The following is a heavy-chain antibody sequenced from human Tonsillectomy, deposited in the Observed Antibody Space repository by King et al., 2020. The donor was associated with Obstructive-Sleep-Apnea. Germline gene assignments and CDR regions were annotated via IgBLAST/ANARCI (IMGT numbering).Heavy chain of an antibody. CDR2: ISYDGSNK. V-gene: IGHV3-30*04. J-gene: IGHJ4*02. Sequence: HVQLVESGGGVVQPGRSLRLSCAASGFTFSSYAMHWVRQAPGKGLVWVAVISYDGSNKYYADSVKGRFTISRDNSKNTLYLQMNSLRAEDTAVYYCARDYYDSSGHFDYWGQGTLVTVSS. CDR3: ARDYYDSSGHFDY. D-gene: IGHD3-22*01. CDR1: GFTFSSYA.